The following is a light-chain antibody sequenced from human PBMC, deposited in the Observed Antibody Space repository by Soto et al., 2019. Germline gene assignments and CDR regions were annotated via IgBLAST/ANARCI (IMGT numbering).Light chain of an antibody. CDR1: QSISSY. J-gene: IGKJ1*01. CDR3: QQSNSTPRT. CDR2: AAS. Sequence: DIQMTQSPSSLSVSLGDSVTISCRASQSISSYLNWYQHKPGQAPKLLIYAASTLKSGVPSRFSGSRSGTDFTLTISRLQPEDFATYYCQQSNSTPRTFGQGTKVEIK. V-gene: IGKV1-39*01.